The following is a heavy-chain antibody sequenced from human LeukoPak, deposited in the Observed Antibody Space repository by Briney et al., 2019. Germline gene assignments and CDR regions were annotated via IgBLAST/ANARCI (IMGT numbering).Heavy chain of an antibody. J-gene: IGHJ6*03. CDR3: AKPVIPSAYQGTYYMAV. CDR1: GLIFSSYG. D-gene: IGHD3-16*01. V-gene: IGHV3-30*02. Sequence: QPGGSLRLSCAASGLIFSSYGMHWVRPAPDERLKWLSNRRHDESKTFYADSVKGRFTISRDNSTNTLYLQMHSPRSEDTALYYCAKPVIPSAYQGTYYMAVWGKGTTVTVSS. CDR2: RRHDESKT.